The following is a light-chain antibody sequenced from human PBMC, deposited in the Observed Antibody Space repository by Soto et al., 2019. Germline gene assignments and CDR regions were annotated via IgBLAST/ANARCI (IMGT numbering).Light chain of an antibody. CDR3: QHYTNRPLT. J-gene: IGKJ1*01. V-gene: IGKV3-15*01. CDR1: QSVGSN. CDR2: DAS. Sequence: EIVMTQSPATLTVSPGERATLSCRASQSVGSNLAWYQHKPGQAPRLLISDASTRATGIPARFSGSGSGTEFTLTIGSLQSEDFAVYYCQHYTNRPLTFGQGTKVGIK.